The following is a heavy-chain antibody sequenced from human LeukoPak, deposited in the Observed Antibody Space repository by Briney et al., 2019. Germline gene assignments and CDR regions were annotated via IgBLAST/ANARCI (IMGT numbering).Heavy chain of an antibody. J-gene: IGHJ6*03. V-gene: IGHV4-4*07. CDR1: GVSISRFN. CDR3: ARETGTYYYYYMDV. Sequence: PSETLSLTCTVSGVSISRFNWSWIRQPAGKGLEWIGRIYTSVTTNYNPSLRSRVTMSVDTSKNQFSLRLSSVTAADTAVYYCARETGTYYYYYMDVWGKGTTVTVSS. D-gene: IGHD1-1*01. CDR2: IYTSVTT.